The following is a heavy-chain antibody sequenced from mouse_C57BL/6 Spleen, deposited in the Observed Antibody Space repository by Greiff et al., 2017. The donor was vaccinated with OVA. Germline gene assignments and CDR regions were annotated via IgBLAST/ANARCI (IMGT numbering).Heavy chain of an antibody. CDR3: ARERGDGYLLY. D-gene: IGHD2-3*01. J-gene: IGHJ2*01. V-gene: IGHV1-26*01. CDR1: GYTFTDYY. Sequence: EVQLQQSGPELVKPGASVKISCKASGYTFTDYYMNWVKQSHGKSLEWIGDINPNNGGTSYNQKFKGKATLTVDKSSSTAYMELRSLTSEDSAVYYCARERGDGYLLYWGQGTTLTVSS. CDR2: INPNNGGT.